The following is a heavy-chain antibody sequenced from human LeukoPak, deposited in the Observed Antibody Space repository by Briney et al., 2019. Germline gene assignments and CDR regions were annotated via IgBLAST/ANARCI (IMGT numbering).Heavy chain of an antibody. CDR1: GGSFSGYY. Sequence: PSETLSLTCAVYGGSFSGYYWSWIRQPPGKGLERIGEINHSGSTNYNPSLKSRVTISVDTSKNQFSLKLSSVTAADTAVYYCARCSHYYDAMRIWGQGTMVTVSS. D-gene: IGHD3-22*01. CDR2: INHSGST. J-gene: IGHJ3*02. CDR3: ARCSHYYDAMRI. V-gene: IGHV4-34*01.